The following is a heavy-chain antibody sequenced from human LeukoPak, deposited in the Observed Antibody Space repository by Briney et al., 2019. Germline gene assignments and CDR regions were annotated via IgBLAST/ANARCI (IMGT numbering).Heavy chain of an antibody. CDR3: ARDSGGWHYYFDY. CDR1: GFTFSSYE. Sequence: GGSLRLSCAASGFTFSSYEMNWVRQAPGKGLEWVSYISSSGSTIYCADSVKGRFTISRDNAKNSLYLQMNSLRAEDTAVYYCARDSGGWHYYFDYWGQGTLVTVSS. CDR2: ISSSGSTI. V-gene: IGHV3-48*03. D-gene: IGHD6-19*01. J-gene: IGHJ4*02.